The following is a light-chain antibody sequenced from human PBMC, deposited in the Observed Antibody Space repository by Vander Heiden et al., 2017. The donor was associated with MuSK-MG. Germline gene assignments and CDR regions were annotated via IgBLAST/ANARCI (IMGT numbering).Light chain of an antibody. J-gene: IGKJ5*01. Sequence: DIQVTQSPSSLSASVGDRVTITCRASQNIRNYLQWYQQEPGKAPKLLIYFASSLRSGVPPRFSGSGSGTDFTLTISRLQPEDFATYYCQQSYSAPITFGQGTRLEIK. CDR3: QQSYSAPIT. CDR1: QNIRNY. V-gene: IGKV1-39*01. CDR2: FAS.